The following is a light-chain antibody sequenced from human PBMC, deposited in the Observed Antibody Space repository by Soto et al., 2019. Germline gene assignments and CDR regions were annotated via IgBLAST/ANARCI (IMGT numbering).Light chain of an antibody. CDR1: QSVGSSSF. CDR2: GEY. CDR3: KQHRNWQVT. V-gene: IGKV3D-20*02. J-gene: IGKJ5*01. Sequence: DIVLTRSPGTLCLLTGQRATLSCRSIQSVGSSSFFAWYQLKPGQANRILIYGEYRRATGITERFSGRGSGTDCTLTINRLEPEDFAVYYCKQHRNWQVTLGNGTRLEIK.